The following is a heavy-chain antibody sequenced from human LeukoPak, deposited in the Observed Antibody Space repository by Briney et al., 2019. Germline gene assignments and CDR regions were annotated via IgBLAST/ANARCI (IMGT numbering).Heavy chain of an antibody. D-gene: IGHD1-14*01. CDR2: INTDGSDI. V-gene: IGHV3-74*03. CDR1: GFTFSTYW. J-gene: IGHJ3*02. Sequence: PGGSLRLSCAASGFTFSTYWMHWVRQAPGKGLVWVSRINTDGSDISYADSVRGRFTISRDNARNTLYLQMNSLRAEDAAVYYCARANPRRAFDIWGQGTMVTVSS. CDR3: ARANPRRAFDI.